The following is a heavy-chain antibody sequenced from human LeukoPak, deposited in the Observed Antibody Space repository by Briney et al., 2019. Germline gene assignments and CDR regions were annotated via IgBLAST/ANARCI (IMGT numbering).Heavy chain of an antibody. CDR3: ARDGVDTAMGIGDY. J-gene: IGHJ4*02. Sequence: SETLSLTCTVSGGSISSGDYYWSWIRQPPGKGLEWIGYIYYSGSTYYNPSLKSRVAISVDTSKNQFSLKLSSVTAADTAVYYCARDGVDTAMGIGDYWGQGTLVTVSS. V-gene: IGHV4-30-4*01. CDR2: IYYSGST. D-gene: IGHD5-18*01. CDR1: GGSISSGDYY.